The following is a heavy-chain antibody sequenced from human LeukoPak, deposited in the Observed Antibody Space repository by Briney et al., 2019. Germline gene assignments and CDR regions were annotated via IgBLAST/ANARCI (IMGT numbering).Heavy chain of an antibody. CDR1: GGSISSGGYY. V-gene: IGHV4-31*03. J-gene: IGHJ3*02. D-gene: IGHD3-22*01. CDR2: IYYSGST. Sequence: PSETLSLTCTVSGGSISSGGYYWSWIRQHPGKGLEWIGYIYYSGSTYYNPSLKSRVTISVDTSKNQFSPELSSVTAADTAVYYCARVSRSGYYYDSSGTDDAFDIWGQGTMVTVSS. CDR3: ARVSRSGYYYDSSGTDDAFDI.